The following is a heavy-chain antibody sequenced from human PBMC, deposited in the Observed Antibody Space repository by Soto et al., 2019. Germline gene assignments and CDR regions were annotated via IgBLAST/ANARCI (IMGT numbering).Heavy chain of an antibody. V-gene: IGHV4-39*01. J-gene: IGHJ6*02. CDR1: GFTFSRYG. Sequence: GSLRLSCAASGFTFSRYGMNWLRQAPGKGLEWIGSIYYSGSTYYNPSLKSRVTISVDTSKNQFSLKLSSVTAADTAVYYCARHRGSYGYYYGMDVWGQGTTVTVSS. CDR2: IYYSGST. D-gene: IGHD1-26*01. CDR3: ARHRGSYGYYYGMDV.